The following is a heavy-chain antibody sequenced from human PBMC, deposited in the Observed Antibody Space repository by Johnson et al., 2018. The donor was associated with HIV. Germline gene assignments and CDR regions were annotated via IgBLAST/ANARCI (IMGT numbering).Heavy chain of an antibody. J-gene: IGHJ3*02. CDR3: ARRGITIVADAFDI. CDR2: IRYDGSNN. CDR1: GFTFSSYG. Sequence: QMQLVESGGGVVQPGGSLRLSCAASGFTFSSYGMHWVRQAPGKGLAWVAFIRYDGSNNYYADSVKGRFTISRDNAKKLLYLQMYSLRAEDTAFYYCARRGITIVADAFDIWGQGTMVTVSS. V-gene: IGHV3-30*02. D-gene: IGHD3-10*01.